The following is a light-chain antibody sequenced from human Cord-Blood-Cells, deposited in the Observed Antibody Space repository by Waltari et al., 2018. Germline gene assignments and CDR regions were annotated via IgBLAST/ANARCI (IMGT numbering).Light chain of an antibody. J-gene: IGKJ1*01. CDR3: QQYYSTPPT. Sequence: DIVMTQSPDSLAVSLGERATINCKSSQSVLYSSNNKNYLAWYQQKPGKPPKLLIYWAPSRKPGVPDRFSGSGSGTDFTLTISSLQAEDVAVYYCQQYYSTPPTFGQGTKVEIK. CDR2: WAP. CDR1: QSVLYSSNNKNY. V-gene: IGKV4-1*01.